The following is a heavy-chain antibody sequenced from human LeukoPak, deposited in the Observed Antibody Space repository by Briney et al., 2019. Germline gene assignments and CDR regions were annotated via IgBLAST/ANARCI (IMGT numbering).Heavy chain of an antibody. J-gene: IGHJ6*03. Sequence: PSETLSLTCAVYGGSFSGYYWSWIRQPPGKGVEWIGEINHSGSTNYNPSLKSRVTISVDTSKNQFSLKLSSVTAADTAVYYCARGPDRYYYYYMDVWGKGTTVTVSS. CDR3: ARGPDRYYYYYMDV. CDR1: GGSFSGYY. CDR2: INHSGST. V-gene: IGHV4-34*01.